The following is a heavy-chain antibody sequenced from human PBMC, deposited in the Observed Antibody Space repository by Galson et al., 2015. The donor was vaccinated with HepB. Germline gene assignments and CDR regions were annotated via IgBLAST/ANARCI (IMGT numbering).Heavy chain of an antibody. D-gene: IGHD3-9*01. CDR2: IYYSGST. J-gene: IGHJ5*02. CDR1: GGSISSYY. CDR3: ARVGEHYDILTGYYKGRRWFDP. Sequence: TLSLTCTVSGGSISSYYWSWIRQPPGKGLEWIGYIYYSGSTNYNPSLKSRVTISVDTSKNQFSLKLSSVTAADTAVYYCARVGEHYDILTGYYKGRRWFDPWGQGTLVTVSS. V-gene: IGHV4-59*01.